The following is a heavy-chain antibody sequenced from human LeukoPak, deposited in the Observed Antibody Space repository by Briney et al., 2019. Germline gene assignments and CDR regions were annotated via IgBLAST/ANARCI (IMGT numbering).Heavy chain of an antibody. D-gene: IGHD3-10*01. CDR1: GFTFSSNA. J-gene: IGHJ4*02. Sequence: GGSLRLSCAASGFTFSSNAMSWVRQAPGKGLEWVSYISGSGGSTYYADSVKGRFTISRDNSKNTLYLQMSSLRAEDTAVYYCAKEPYYGSGSPPLAFDYWGQGTLVTVSS. V-gene: IGHV3-23*01. CDR2: ISGSGGST. CDR3: AKEPYYGSGSPPLAFDY.